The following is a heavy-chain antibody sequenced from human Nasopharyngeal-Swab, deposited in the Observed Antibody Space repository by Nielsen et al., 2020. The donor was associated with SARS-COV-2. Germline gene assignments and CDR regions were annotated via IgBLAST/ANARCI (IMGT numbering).Heavy chain of an antibody. V-gene: IGHV6-1*01. D-gene: IGHD1-1*01. Sequence: SQTLSLTCAISGDSVSSNSAAWNWIRQSPSRGLEWLGRTYYRSKWYNDYALSVKSRIIINPDTSKNQFSLQLNSVTPEDTAVYYCARIQIFSRPGLEVSFYYYYGMDVWGQGTTVTVSS. CDR1: GDSVSSNSAA. CDR3: ARIQIFSRPGLEVSFYYYYGMDV. J-gene: IGHJ6*02. CDR2: TYYRSKWYN.